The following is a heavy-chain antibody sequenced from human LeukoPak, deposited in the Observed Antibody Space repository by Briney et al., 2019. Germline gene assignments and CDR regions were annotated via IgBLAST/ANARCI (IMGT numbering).Heavy chain of an antibody. CDR3: AKGGRSSGWYVAY. CDR1: GSTFSSYG. V-gene: IGHV3-30*02. CDR2: IRYDGSNK. D-gene: IGHD6-19*01. Sequence: GGSLRLSCAASGSTFSSYGMHWVRQAPGKGLEWVAFIRYDGSNKYYADSVKGRFTISRDNSKNTLYLQMNSLRAEDTAVYYCAKGGRSSGWYVAYWGQGTLVTVSS. J-gene: IGHJ4*02.